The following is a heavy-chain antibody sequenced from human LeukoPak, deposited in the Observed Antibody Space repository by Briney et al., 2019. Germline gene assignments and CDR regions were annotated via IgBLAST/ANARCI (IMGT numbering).Heavy chain of an antibody. J-gene: IGHJ3*02. CDR1: GGSISSYY. V-gene: IGHV4-4*07. Sequence: PSETLSLTCTVSGGSISSYYWSWIRQPAGKGLEWIGRIYTSGSTNYNPSFKSRVTMSVDTSKNQFSLKLSSVTAADTAVYYCARENSDILTGYYSDDAFDIWGQGTMVTVSS. CDR2: IYTSGST. D-gene: IGHD3-9*01. CDR3: ARENSDILTGYYSDDAFDI.